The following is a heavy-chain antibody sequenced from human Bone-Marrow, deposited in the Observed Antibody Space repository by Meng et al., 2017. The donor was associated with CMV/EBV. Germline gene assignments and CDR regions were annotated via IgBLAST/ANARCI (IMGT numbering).Heavy chain of an antibody. V-gene: IGHV4-31*03. Sequence: LRLSCTVSGGSISSGGYYWSWIRQHPGKAMEWIGYIYYSGSTYYNPSLKSRVTISVDTSRNQFSLIVNSVSDADTAVYYCARSSGGYYFDDWGQGSLVTVSS. CDR2: IYYSGST. CDR3: ARSSGGYYFDD. J-gene: IGHJ4*02. CDR1: GGSISSGGYY. D-gene: IGHD6-6*01.